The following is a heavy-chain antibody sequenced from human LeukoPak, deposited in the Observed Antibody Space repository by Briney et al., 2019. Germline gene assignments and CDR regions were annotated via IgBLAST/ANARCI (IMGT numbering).Heavy chain of an antibody. D-gene: IGHD2/OR15-2a*01. V-gene: IGHV4-30-4*01. J-gene: IGHJ4*02. CDR3: ARLSIGFLRRGLDY. CDR1: GGSISSGDYY. CDR2: IYYSGST. Sequence: SQTLSLTCTVSGGSISSGDYYWSWIRQPPGKGLEWIGYIYYSGSTNYNPSLKSRVTISVDTSKNQFSLKLSSVTAADTAVYYCARLSIGFLRRGLDYWGQGTLVTVSS.